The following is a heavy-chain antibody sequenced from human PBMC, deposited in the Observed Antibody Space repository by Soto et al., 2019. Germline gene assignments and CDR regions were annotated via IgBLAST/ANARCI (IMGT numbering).Heavy chain of an antibody. CDR3: ARHKLLWFGELSYSYGMDV. Sequence: QVQLQESGPGLVKPSGTLSLTCAFSGGSISSSNWWSWVRQPPGKGLEWIGEIYHSGSTNYNPSPKSRVTRSIDKSKNQFSLKLSSVPAADTAVNYCARHKLLWFGELSYSYGMDVWGQGTTVTVSS. D-gene: IGHD3-10*01. CDR2: IYHSGST. J-gene: IGHJ6*02. CDR1: GGSISSSNW. V-gene: IGHV4-4*02.